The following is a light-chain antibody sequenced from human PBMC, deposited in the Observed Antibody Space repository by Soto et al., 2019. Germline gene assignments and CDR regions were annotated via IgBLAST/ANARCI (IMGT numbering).Light chain of an antibody. Sequence: EIVLTQSPGTLSLSPGERATLSCRASQSVSSSYLAWYQQTTGQAPRLLIYGASSRATGIPDRFSGSESGSDFALTISRLEHEDLAVYYCQQYGSSAFTFGPGTNVYIE. V-gene: IGKV3-20*01. J-gene: IGKJ3*01. CDR1: QSVSSSY. CDR3: QQYGSSAFT. CDR2: GAS.